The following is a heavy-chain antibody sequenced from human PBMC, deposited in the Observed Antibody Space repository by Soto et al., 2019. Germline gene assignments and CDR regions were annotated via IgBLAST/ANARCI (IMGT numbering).Heavy chain of an antibody. J-gene: IGHJ4*02. V-gene: IGHV1-69*12. D-gene: IGHD1-26*01. CDR2: IIPIFGTT. Sequence: QVQLVQSGAEVKKPGSSVKVSCEASGGTFSSYAISWVRQAPGQGLEWMGGIIPIFGTTNNAQKFQGRVTITADDSTSTVYMELSSMRSEDTAVYYCAGSMGAIDYWGQGTLVTVSS. CDR3: AGSMGAIDY. CDR1: GGTFSSYA.